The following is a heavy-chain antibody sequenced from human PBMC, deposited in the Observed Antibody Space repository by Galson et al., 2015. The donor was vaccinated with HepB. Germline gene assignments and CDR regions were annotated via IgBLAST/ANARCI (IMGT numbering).Heavy chain of an antibody. J-gene: IGHJ4*02. CDR3: AKSTVFGLLIKPVFYFDF. V-gene: IGHV3-23*01. Sequence: SLRLSCAASGFTSSAFAMSWVRQAPGKGLEWVSVISGSDGGTYYADSVQDRFTISRDNSKNTLYLQMRSLRAEDTAVYYCAKSTVFGLLIKPVFYFDFWGQGTLVSVSS. D-gene: IGHD3/OR15-3a*01. CDR2: ISGSDGGT. CDR1: GFTSSAFA.